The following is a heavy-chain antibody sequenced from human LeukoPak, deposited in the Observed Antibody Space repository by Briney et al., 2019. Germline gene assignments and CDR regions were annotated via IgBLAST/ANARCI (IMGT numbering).Heavy chain of an antibody. J-gene: IGHJ4*02. CDR2: IITNTGNP. Sequence: ASVKVSCKASGYTFTNYDINWVRQAPGQGLEWMGWIITNTGNPTYAQGFTGRFVFSLDTSVSTAYLQISSLKAEDTAVYYCARAAAGTNFDYWGQGTLVTVSS. CDR1: GYTFTNYD. CDR3: ARAAAGTNFDY. V-gene: IGHV7-4-1*02. D-gene: IGHD6-13*01.